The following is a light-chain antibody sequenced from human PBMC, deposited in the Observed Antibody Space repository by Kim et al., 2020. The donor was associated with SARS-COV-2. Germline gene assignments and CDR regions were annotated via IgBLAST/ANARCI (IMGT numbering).Light chain of an antibody. CDR2: SND. V-gene: IGLV1-44*01. Sequence: GQRVTIYCSGSSSDIGSNTVNWYQQLPGTAPKLLIYSNDQRPSGVSDRISGSKSGTSASLVISGLQSEDEADYYCATWEDSLNGPVFGGGTQLTVL. J-gene: IGLJ2*01. CDR3: ATWEDSLNGPV. CDR1: SSDIGSNT.